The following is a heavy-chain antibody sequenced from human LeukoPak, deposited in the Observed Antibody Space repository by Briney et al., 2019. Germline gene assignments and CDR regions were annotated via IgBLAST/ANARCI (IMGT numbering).Heavy chain of an antibody. Sequence: PGGSLRLSCAASGFTFSDYYMSWIRQAPGKGLEWVSYISSSGSTIYYADSVKGRFTISRDNAKNSLYLQMNSLRAEDTAVYYCARDAPQDCSGGSCYSPYYFDYWGQGTLVTVSS. CDR1: GFTFSDYY. J-gene: IGHJ4*02. V-gene: IGHV3-11*01. D-gene: IGHD2-15*01. CDR2: ISSSGSTI. CDR3: ARDAPQDCSGGSCYSPYYFDY.